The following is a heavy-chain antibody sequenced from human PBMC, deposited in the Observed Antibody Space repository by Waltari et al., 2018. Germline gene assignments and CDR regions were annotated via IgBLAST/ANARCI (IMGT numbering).Heavy chain of an antibody. CDR2: ISWDGSSP. CDR3: AKVRNSYSIHEAVGY. J-gene: IGHJ4*02. Sequence: EVQLVESGGVVVQPGGSLRLSCAASGFTFDDYVMHWVRQAPGKGLEWLSLISWDGSSPYYADSVKGRFTISRDNRKNSLYLQMNSLRSDDTALYYCAKVRNSYSIHEAVGYWGQGTLVTVSS. V-gene: IGHV3-43D*03. D-gene: IGHD6-13*01. CDR1: GFTFDDYV.